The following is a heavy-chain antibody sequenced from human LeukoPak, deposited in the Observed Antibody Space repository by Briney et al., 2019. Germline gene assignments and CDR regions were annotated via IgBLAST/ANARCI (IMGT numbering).Heavy chain of an antibody. D-gene: IGHD3-10*01. J-gene: IGHJ4*02. Sequence: ASVKVSCKASGYTFTSYDINWVRQATGQGLEWMGWMNPKSGNTGYAQKFQGRVTMTEDTSTDTAYMELSSLRSEDTAVYYCATVGRGRRITMVRGGPFDYWGQGTLVTVSS. CDR1: GYTFTSYD. CDR3: ATVGRGRRITMVRGGPFDY. CDR2: MNPKSGNT. V-gene: IGHV1-8*01.